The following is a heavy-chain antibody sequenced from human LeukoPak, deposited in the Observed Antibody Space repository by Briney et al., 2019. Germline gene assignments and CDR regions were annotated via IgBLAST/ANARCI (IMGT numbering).Heavy chain of an antibody. Sequence: SEXLSLTCAVYGGSFSGYYWSWIRQPPGKGLEWIGEINLSGSTNYNPSLKSRVTISVDTSKNQFSLKLSSVTAADTAVYYCARGQIAAANAFDIWGQGTMVTVSS. D-gene: IGHD6-13*01. CDR2: INLSGST. J-gene: IGHJ3*02. CDR3: ARGQIAAANAFDI. CDR1: GGSFSGYY. V-gene: IGHV4-34*01.